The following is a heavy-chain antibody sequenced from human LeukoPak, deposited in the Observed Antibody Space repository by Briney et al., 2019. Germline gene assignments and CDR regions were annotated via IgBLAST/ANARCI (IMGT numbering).Heavy chain of an antibody. V-gene: IGHV4-34*01. CDR3: ARHQPYYGSGSYYNVRGNWFDP. Sequence: SETLSLTCAVYGGSFSGYYWSWIRQPPGKGLEWIGEINHSGNTNSNPSLKSRVTMSVDTSKNQFSLKLRSVTAADTAVYYCARHQPYYGSGSYYNVRGNWFDPWGQGTLVTVSS. CDR2: INHSGNT. D-gene: IGHD3-10*01. CDR1: GGSFSGYY. J-gene: IGHJ5*02.